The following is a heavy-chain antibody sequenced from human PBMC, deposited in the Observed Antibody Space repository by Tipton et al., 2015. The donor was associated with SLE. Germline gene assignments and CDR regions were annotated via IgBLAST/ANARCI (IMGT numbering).Heavy chain of an antibody. CDR2: INHSGST. CDR3: ARGPRASIAARKAFDI. J-gene: IGHJ3*02. Sequence: TLSLTCAVYGGSFSGYYWSWIRQPPGKGLEWIGEINHSGSTNYNPSLKSRVTISVDTSKNQFSLKLSSVTAADTAAYYCARGPRASIAARKAFDIWGQGTMVTVSS. CDR1: GGSFSGYY. V-gene: IGHV4-34*01. D-gene: IGHD6-6*01.